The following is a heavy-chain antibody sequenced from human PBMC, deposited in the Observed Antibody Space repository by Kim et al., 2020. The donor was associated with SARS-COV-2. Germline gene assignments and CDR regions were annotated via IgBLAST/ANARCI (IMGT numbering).Heavy chain of an antibody. Sequence: GGSLRLSCAASGFTFSSYWMSWVRQAPGKGLEWVANIKQDGSEKYYVDSVKGRFTISRDNAKNSLYLQMNSLRAEDTAVYYCARSGSGYYGSGSPGCWGQGTLVTVSP. J-gene: IGHJ4*02. CDR3: ARSGSGYYGSGSPGC. D-gene: IGHD3-10*01. CDR1: GFTFSSYW. V-gene: IGHV3-7*05. CDR2: IKQDGSEK.